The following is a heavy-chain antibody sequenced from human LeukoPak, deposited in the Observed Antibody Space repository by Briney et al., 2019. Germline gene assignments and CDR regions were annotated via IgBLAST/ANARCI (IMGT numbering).Heavy chain of an antibody. V-gene: IGHV3-74*01. CDR2: IFTDGTTT. Sequence: PGGSLRLSCVASEFNFFSYGMQWVRQAPGKGLVWVSRIFTDGTTTSYADSVKGRFTISRDNANNTLYLQMNSLRAEDTAVYYCARELPREVTLDYWGQGTLVTVSP. D-gene: IGHD2-21*02. CDR3: ARELPREVTLDY. J-gene: IGHJ4*01. CDR1: EFNFFSYG.